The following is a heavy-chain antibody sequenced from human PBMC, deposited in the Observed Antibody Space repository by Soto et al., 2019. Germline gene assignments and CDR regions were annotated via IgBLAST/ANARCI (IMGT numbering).Heavy chain of an antibody. J-gene: IGHJ4*02. CDR1: GGTFSNYG. D-gene: IGHD2-2*03. CDR2: IVPIFGA. V-gene: IGHV1-69*05. CDR3: ARGGGYCISTSCYGSSFDY. Sequence: QVQLVQSGAEVKKPGSSVKVSCKSSGGTFSNYGFSWVRQAPGQGLECMGVIVPIFGAEHPQKFQGRVTMTTDTSTSTAYMELRSLRSDDTAVYYCARGGGYCISTSCYGSSFDYWGQGTLVTVSS.